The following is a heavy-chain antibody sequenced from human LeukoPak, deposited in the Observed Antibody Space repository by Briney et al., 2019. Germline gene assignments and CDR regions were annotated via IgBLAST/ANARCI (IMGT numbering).Heavy chain of an antibody. Sequence: GGSLRLSCAASGVTFRTYWMSWGRQTPREGLEWVADINQDGSDKYYVDSVKGRFTISRDNAKNSLYPQMNSLRAEDTAVYYCARACYYDSSGYCHDAFDIWGQGTMVTVSS. CDR3: ARACYYDSSGYCHDAFDI. D-gene: IGHD3-22*01. CDR1: GVTFRTYW. J-gene: IGHJ3*02. V-gene: IGHV3-7*01. CDR2: INQDGSDK.